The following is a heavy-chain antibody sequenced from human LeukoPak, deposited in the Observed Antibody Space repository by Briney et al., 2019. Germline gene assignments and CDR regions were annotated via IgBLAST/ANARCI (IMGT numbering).Heavy chain of an antibody. D-gene: IGHD5-24*01. J-gene: IGHJ4*02. CDR3: AREES. Sequence: PSETLSLTCTVSGGSISNYYWSWIRQPPGKGLEWIGYIYNGVNTNYNPSLKSRLTISVDTSKNQFSLKLSSVTAADTAVYYCAREESWGQGTLVTVSS. CDR2: IYNGVNT. V-gene: IGHV4-4*08. CDR1: GGSISNYY.